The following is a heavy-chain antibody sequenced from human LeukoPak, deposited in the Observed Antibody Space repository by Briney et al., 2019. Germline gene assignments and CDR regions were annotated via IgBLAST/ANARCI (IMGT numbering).Heavy chain of an antibody. CDR1: GFTFSSYC. D-gene: IGHD4-17*01. CDR3: ARPKDSGDSVVAFDS. V-gene: IGHV3-74*01. J-gene: IGHJ4*02. Sequence: PGGSLTLSCAASGFTFSSYCMHWVRQAPGKGLVLVSRINKDGSSTSYADSVKGRFTISRDNAENTLYLQLSSLRGEDTAVYYCARPKDSGDSVVAFDSWGQGTLVTVSS. CDR2: INKDGSST.